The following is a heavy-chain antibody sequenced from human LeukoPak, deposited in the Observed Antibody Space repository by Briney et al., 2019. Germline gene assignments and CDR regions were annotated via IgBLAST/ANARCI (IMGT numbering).Heavy chain of an antibody. CDR1: GGSLSSRSYY. J-gene: IGHJ6*03. CDR3: ARHVNWNYGYYYYMDV. CDR2: MYYSWST. V-gene: IGHV4-39*01. D-gene: IGHD1-7*01. Sequence: SETLSLTCSVSGGSLSSRSYYWGWIRQSPGKGLEWIGSMYYSWSTDYNPSLESRITISVDTSKNHFSLRLSSVTAADTAVYYCARHVNWNYGYYYYMDVWGKGITVTVSS.